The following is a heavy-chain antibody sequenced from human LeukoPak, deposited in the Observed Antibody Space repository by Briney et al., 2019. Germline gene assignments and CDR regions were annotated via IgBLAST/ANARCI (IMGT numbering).Heavy chain of an antibody. D-gene: IGHD3-10*02. V-gene: IGHV4-61*02. Sequence: SQTLSLTCSVSGGSISSGFYYWSWIRQPAGRGLEWIGRIYTSGSTNYNPSLKSRVTISVDTPKNQFSLRLTSVTAADTAVYYCARNPTSKTMSRDSFDIWGQGTFVTVSS. CDR1: GGSISSGFYY. J-gene: IGHJ3*02. CDR3: ARNPTSKTMSRDSFDI. CDR2: IYTSGST.